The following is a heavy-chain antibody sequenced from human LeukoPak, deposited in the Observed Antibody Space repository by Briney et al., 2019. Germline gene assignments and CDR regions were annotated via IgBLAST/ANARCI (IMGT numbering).Heavy chain of an antibody. V-gene: IGHV3-23*01. CDR2: ISGSGGST. J-gene: IGHJ4*02. CDR1: GFTFSSYA. D-gene: IGHD5-18*01. Sequence: PGGSLRLSCAASGFTFSSYAMSWVRQAPGKGLEWVSAISGSGGSTYYAHSVRGRVTISRDNSKNTLYLQMNSLRAEDTAVYYCAKPLPRGPQLWFDYWGQGTLVTVSS. CDR3: AKPLPRGPQLWFDY.